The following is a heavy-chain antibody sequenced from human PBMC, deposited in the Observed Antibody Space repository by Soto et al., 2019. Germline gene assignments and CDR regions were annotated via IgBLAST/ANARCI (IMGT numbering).Heavy chain of an antibody. CDR1: GFTVSSNY. V-gene: IGHV3-53*04. Sequence: GGSLRLSCAASGFTVSSNYMSWVRQAPGKGLEWVSVIYSGGSTYYADSVKGRFTISRHNSKNTLYLQMNSLRAEDTAVYYCARDRRGSGPLHYYYYMDVWGKGTTVTVSS. CDR3: ARDRRGSGPLHYYYYMDV. D-gene: IGHD3-10*01. J-gene: IGHJ6*03. CDR2: IYSGGST.